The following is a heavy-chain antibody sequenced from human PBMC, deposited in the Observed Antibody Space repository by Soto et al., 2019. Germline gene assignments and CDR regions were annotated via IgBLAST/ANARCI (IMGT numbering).Heavy chain of an antibody. D-gene: IGHD2-15*01. J-gene: IGHJ6*03. V-gene: IGHV1-69*13. CDR2: IIPIFGTA. CDR3: ARDSGYQVVVAATPPYMDV. CDR1: GGTFSSYA. Sequence: AASVKVSCKASGGTFSSYAISWVRQAPGQGLVWMGGIIPIFGTANYAQKFQGRVTITADESTSTAYMERSSLRSEDTAVYYCARDSGYQVVVAATPPYMDVWGKGTTVTVSS.